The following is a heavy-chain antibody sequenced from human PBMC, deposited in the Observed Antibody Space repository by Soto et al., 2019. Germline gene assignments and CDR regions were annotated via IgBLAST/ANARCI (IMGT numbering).Heavy chain of an antibody. CDR3: ARWRAMVRGVIPLYYFDD. CDR2: MNPNSGNT. CDR1: GYTFTIYD. V-gene: IGHV1-8*01. Sequence: ASVKVSCKASGYTFTIYDINWVRQATGQGLEWMGWMNPNSGNTGYAQKFQGRVTMTRNTSISTAYMELSSLRSEDTAVYYCARWRAMVRGVIPLYYFDDWGQGTLVTVSS. D-gene: IGHD3-10*01. J-gene: IGHJ4*02.